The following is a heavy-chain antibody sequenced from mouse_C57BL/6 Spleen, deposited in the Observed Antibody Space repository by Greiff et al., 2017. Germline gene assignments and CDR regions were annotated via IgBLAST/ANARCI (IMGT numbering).Heavy chain of an antibody. J-gene: IGHJ2*01. CDR1: GFTFSDYY. CDR3: ARAGYYGSSRYFDY. V-gene: IGHV5-16*01. CDR2: INYDGSST. Sequence: DVQLQESEGGLVQPGSSMKLSCTASGFTFSDYYMAWVRQVPEKGLEWVANINYDGSSTYYLDSLKSRFIISRDNAKNILYLQMSSLKSEDTATYYCARAGYYGSSRYFDYWGQGTTLTVSS. D-gene: IGHD1-1*01.